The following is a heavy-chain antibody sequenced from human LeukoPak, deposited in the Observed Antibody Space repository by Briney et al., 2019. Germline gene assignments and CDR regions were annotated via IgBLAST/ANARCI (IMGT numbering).Heavy chain of an antibody. D-gene: IGHD5-24*01. V-gene: IGHV4-4*07. CDR3: ARDRDGYNFGVDAFDI. Sequence: SDTLSLTCTVSGGSISSYYWGWIRQPAGKGLEWIGRIYTSGSTNYNPSLKSRVTMSVDTSKNQFSLKLSSVTAADTAVYYCARDRDGYNFGVDAFDIWGQGTMVTVSS. CDR2: IYTSGST. CDR1: GGSISSYY. J-gene: IGHJ3*02.